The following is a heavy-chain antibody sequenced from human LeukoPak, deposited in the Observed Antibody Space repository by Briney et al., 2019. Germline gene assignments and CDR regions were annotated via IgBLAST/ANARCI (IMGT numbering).Heavy chain of an antibody. CDR3: ATYPHSSTADYRWYFDL. CDR2: IYYSGST. CDR1: GGSISSGDYY. Sequence: PSETLSLTCTVSGGSISSGDYYWSWIRQPPGKGLEWIGYIYYSGSTYYNPSLKSRVTISVDTSKNQFSLKLSSVTAADTAVYYCATYPHSSTADYRWYFDLWGRGTLVTVSS. J-gene: IGHJ2*01. D-gene: IGHD6-13*01. V-gene: IGHV4-30-4*08.